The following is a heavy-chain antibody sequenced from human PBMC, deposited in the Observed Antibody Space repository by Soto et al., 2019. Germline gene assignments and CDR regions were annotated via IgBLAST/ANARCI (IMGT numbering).Heavy chain of an antibody. Sequence: HPWGSLRLACASSGFTFSIYGMHWVRQAPGKGREWVAVIWYDGSNKYYADSVKGRFTISRDNSKNTLYLQMNSLRAEDTAVYYCARESNRAYYYYMDVWGKGTTVTVSS. CDR1: GFTFSIYG. V-gene: IGHV3-33*01. CDR2: IWYDGSNK. J-gene: IGHJ6*03. CDR3: ARESNRAYYYYMDV. D-gene: IGHD4-4*01.